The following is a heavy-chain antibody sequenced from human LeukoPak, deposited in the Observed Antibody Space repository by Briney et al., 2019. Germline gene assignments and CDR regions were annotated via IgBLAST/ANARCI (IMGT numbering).Heavy chain of an antibody. Sequence: ASVKVSCKASGYTFTSYDINWVRQATGQGLEWMGWMNPNSGNTGYAQNLQGRVTMTTDTSTSTAYMELRSLRSDDTAVYYCARGYMTTIIEWFDPWGQGTLVTVSS. CDR1: GYTFTSYD. CDR3: ARGYMTTIIEWFDP. V-gene: IGHV1-8*02. J-gene: IGHJ5*02. D-gene: IGHD4-17*01. CDR2: MNPNSGNT.